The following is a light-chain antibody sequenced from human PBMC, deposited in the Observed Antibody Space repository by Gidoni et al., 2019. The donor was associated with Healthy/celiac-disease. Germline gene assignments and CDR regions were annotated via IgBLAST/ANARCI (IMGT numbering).Light chain of an antibody. CDR2: AAS. Sequence: DTQMTQPPSSLSASVGDRVTITCRASQSISSYLNWYQQKPGKAPKLLIYAASSLQSGVPPRFSGSGSGTDFTLTISSLQPEDFATYYCQQSYSTPWTFGQGTKLEIK. J-gene: IGKJ2*02. CDR1: QSISSY. V-gene: IGKV1-39*01. CDR3: QQSYSTPWT.